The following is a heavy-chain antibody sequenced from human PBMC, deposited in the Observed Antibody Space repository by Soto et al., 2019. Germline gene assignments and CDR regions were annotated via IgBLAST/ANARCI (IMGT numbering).Heavy chain of an antibody. D-gene: IGHD3-22*01. Sequence: GGSLRLSCAASGFTFNSYAMSWVRQAPGKGLEWVSTIVGSGGSTYYADCVKGRFSVSRDNSKNTLYLQMNSLRAEDTAVYYCAKDRNYYDSSGYDYWGQGTLVTVSS. CDR1: GFTFNSYA. CDR3: AKDRNYYDSSGYDY. J-gene: IGHJ4*02. V-gene: IGHV3-23*01. CDR2: IVGSGGST.